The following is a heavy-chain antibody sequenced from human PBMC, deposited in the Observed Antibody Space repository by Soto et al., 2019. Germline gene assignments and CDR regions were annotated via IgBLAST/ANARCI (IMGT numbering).Heavy chain of an antibody. CDR3: ASLPSFYYGSGYGMDV. J-gene: IGHJ6*02. Sequence: QVQLVQSGTEVKKPGSSVKVSCQASGGTFRSNAISWVRQAPGQGLEWMGGLIPIFGTTNYAQKFQGRVTITADESASTGYMELSSLRSDDTAVYYCASLPSFYYGSGYGMDVWGQGTTVTVSS. D-gene: IGHD3-10*01. CDR2: LIPIFGTT. CDR1: GGTFRSNA. V-gene: IGHV1-69*01.